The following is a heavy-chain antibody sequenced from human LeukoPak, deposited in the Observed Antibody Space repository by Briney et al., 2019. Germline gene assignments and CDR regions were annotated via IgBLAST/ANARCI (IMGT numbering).Heavy chain of an antibody. CDR3: ARDSRATGYSSGWYMSG. V-gene: IGHV3-30-3*01. CDR1: GFTFSSYA. Sequence: PGRSLRLSCAASGFTFSSYAMRWVRQAPGKGLEWVAVISYDGSNKYYADSVKGRFTISRDNSKNTLYLQMNSLRAEDTAVYYCARDSRATGYSSGWYMSGWGQGTLVTVSS. J-gene: IGHJ4*02. CDR2: ISYDGSNK. D-gene: IGHD6-19*01.